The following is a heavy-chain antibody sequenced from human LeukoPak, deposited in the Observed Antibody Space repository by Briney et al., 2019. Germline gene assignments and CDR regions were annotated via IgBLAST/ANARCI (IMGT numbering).Heavy chain of an antibody. CDR1: GGSISTYH. CDR2: IYTSGST. D-gene: IGHD3-10*01. CDR3: ARRITYMDV. V-gene: IGHV4-4*08. Sequence: SETLSLTCTVSGGSISTYHRSWIRQPPGKGLEWIGYIYTSGSTRYNPSLNSRVTISVDTSKNQFSLKLSSVTAADTAVYYCARRITYMDVWGNGTTVTVSS. J-gene: IGHJ6*03.